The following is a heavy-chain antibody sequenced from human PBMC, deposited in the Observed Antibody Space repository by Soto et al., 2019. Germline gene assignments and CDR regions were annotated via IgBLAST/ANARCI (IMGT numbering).Heavy chain of an antibody. CDR2: IGGSGDNI. V-gene: IGHV3-23*01. D-gene: IGHD3-3*01. CDR1: VFAVSGYA. CDR3: VKHYYNFSTGYTLTPGIDV. J-gene: IGHJ6*02. Sequence: GGSLRLSCAASVFAVSGYAVGWVCQGPGKGLGWVLGIGGSGDNIYNADSVTGRITISINKSKNTTNLQMSRKRTDDTAVYYCVKHYYNFSTGYTLTPGIDVWGQGTAVTVSS.